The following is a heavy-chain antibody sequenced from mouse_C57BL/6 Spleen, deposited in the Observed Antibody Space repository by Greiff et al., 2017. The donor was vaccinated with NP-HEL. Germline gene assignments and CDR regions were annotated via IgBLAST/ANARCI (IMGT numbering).Heavy chain of an antibody. J-gene: IGHJ2*01. CDR2: IDPEDGET. V-gene: IGHV14-2*01. CDR3: ARSGTTVVGIDY. Sequence: VQLKESGAELVKPGASVKLSCTASGFNIKDYYMHWVKQRTEQGLEWIGRIDPEDGETKYVPKFQGKATITADTSSNTAYLQLSSLTSEYTAVYYCARSGTTVVGIDYWGQGTTLTVSS. D-gene: IGHD1-1*01. CDR1: GFNIKDYY.